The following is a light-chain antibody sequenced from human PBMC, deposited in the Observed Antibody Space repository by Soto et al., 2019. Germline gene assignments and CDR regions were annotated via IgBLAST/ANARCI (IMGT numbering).Light chain of an antibody. V-gene: IGLV4-69*01. CDR3: QTWVSGIRV. Sequence: QSVLTQSPSASASLGASVKLTYTLTAGHNKYAIAWHQQQPEKGPRYLMKLNTDGSHNKGDGIPDRFSGSSSGAEHYLTISSLQSEDEADYYCQTWVSGIRVFGGGTQLTVL. CDR1: AGHNKYA. J-gene: IGLJ3*02. CDR2: LNTDGSH.